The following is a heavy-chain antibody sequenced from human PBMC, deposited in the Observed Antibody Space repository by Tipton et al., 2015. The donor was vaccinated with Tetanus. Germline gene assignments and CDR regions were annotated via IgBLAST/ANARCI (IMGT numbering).Heavy chain of an antibody. CDR3: ARFYCGGACHSPYYNGGDV. Sequence: GLVKPSETLSLTCAVSGASVSGGVEYWTWLRQSPGNGLEWIGHVYPTGSPYYNPSLGSRITLSVDKSRNQFSLKAWSVTTADTAIYYCARFYCGGACHSPYYNGGDVWGQGTAVTVS. V-gene: IGHV4-61*08. CDR1: GASVSGGVEY. D-gene: IGHD2-21*02. CDR2: VYPTGSP. J-gene: IGHJ6*02.